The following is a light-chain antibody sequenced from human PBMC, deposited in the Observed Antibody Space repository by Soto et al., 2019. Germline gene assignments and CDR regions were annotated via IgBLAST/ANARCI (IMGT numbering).Light chain of an antibody. J-gene: IGLJ1*01. CDR3: QSYDSSLSGYV. V-gene: IGLV1-40*01. CDR2: GDS. Sequence: QSVLTQPPSVSGAPGQRVTISCTGSSSNIGAGYDVHWYQQPPGTAPKLLIYGDSNRPSGVPDRFSGSNSGTSASLAITGLQAEDEADYYCQSYDSSLSGYVFGTGTKATVL. CDR1: SSNIGAGYD.